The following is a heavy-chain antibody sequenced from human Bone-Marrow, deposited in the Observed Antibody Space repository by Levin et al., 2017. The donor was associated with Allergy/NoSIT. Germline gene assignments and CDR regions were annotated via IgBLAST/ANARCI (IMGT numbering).Heavy chain of an antibody. D-gene: IGHD1-26*01. CDR2: ISYDGSNK. CDR1: GFTFSSYA. V-gene: IGHV3-30*04. Sequence: GESLKISCAASGFTFSSYAMHWVRQAPGKGLEWVAVISYDGSNKYYADSVKGRFTISRDNSKNTLYLQMNSLRAEDTAVYYCARDLFEEWGGATSNWFDPWGQGTLVTVSS. CDR3: ARDLFEEWGGATSNWFDP. J-gene: IGHJ5*02.